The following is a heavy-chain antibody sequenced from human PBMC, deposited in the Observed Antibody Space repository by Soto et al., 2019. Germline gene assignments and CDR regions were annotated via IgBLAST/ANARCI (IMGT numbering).Heavy chain of an antibody. Sequence: QVQLQESGPGLVEPSQTLSLTCTVSGDSISNGYYTWSWIRQPPGKDLEWIGHIYNSVNTYSNPSLKSRVTISADTSKNQFSLKLSSVTAADTAVYYCARGPSGDKVDYWGQEPWSPSPQ. CDR3: ARGPSGDKVDY. D-gene: IGHD3-10*01. CDR1: GDSISNGYYT. CDR2: IYNSVNT. V-gene: IGHV4-30-4*01. J-gene: IGHJ4*01.